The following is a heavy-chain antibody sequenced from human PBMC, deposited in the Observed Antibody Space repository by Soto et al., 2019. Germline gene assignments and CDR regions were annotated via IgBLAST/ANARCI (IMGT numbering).Heavy chain of an antibody. CDR2: IKQDGSEK. Sequence: EVQLVESGGGLVQPGGSLRLSCAASGFTFSSYWMSWVRQAPGKGLEWVANIKQDGSEKYYVDSVKGRFTISRDNAKNALYLPMNSLIAEDKAVYYCARGGGGYSYCGVTDFDYGGEGSLVTVSS. J-gene: IGHJ4*02. CDR3: ARGGGGYSYCGVTDFDY. CDR1: GFTFSSYW. D-gene: IGHD5-18*01. V-gene: IGHV3-7*01.